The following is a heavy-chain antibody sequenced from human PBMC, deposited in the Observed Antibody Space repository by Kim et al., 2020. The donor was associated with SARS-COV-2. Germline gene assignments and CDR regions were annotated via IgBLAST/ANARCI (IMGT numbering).Heavy chain of an antibody. D-gene: IGHD1-7*01. V-gene: IGHV1-2*02. CDR3: ARVPTGTTVRFDP. Sequence: YAQKLQGRVTMTRDTSISTAYMELNRLRSDDTAVYYCARVPTGTTVRFDPWGQGTLVTVSS. J-gene: IGHJ5*02.